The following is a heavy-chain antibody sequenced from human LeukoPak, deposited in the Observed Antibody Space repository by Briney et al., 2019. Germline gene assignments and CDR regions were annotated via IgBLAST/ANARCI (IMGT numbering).Heavy chain of an antibody. CDR3: ARAYYYGSGRGDYFDY. J-gene: IGHJ4*02. V-gene: IGHV1-69*13. CDR1: GGTFSSYA. Sequence: ASVKVSCKASGGTFSSYAISWVRQAPGQGLEWMGGIIPIFGTANYAQKFQGRGTITADESTSTAYMELSSLRSEDTAVYYCARAYYYGSGRGDYFDYWGQGTLVTVSS. CDR2: IIPIFGTA. D-gene: IGHD3-10*01.